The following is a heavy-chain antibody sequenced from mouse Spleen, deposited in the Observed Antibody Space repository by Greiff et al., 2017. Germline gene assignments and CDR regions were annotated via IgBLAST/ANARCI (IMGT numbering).Heavy chain of an antibody. J-gene: IGHJ4*01. V-gene: IGHV5-9-3*01. CDR3: ARPFLYYGNPEGAMDY. CDR1: GFTFSSYA. D-gene: IGHD2-1*01. CDR2: ISSGGSYT. Sequence: EVQGVESGGGLVKPGGSLKLSCAASGFTFSSYAMSWVRQTPEKRLEWVATISSGGSYTYYPDSVKGRFTISRDNAKNTLYLQMSSLRSEDTAMYYCARPFLYYGNPEGAMDYWGQGTSVTVSS.